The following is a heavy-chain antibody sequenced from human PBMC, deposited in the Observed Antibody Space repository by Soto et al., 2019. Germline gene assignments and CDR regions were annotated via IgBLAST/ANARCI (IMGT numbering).Heavy chain of an antibody. V-gene: IGHV3-23*01. CDR2: VSGGGGVT. CDR1: GFSFSDYA. Sequence: PGGSLRLSCAASGFSFSDYAMSWVRQAPGKGLEWVSGVSGGGGVTNYADSVKGRFTISRDNSKNTVYLQMNGLRAEDTAIYYCAKGRCSGTSCXSDYWGQGTLVTVSS. D-gene: IGHD2-15*01. J-gene: IGHJ4*02. CDR3: AKGRCSGTSCXSDY.